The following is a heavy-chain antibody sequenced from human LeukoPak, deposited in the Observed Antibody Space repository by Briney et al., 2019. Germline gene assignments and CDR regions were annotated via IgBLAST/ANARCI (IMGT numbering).Heavy chain of an antibody. V-gene: IGHV3-74*01. J-gene: IGHJ5*02. D-gene: IGHD3-22*01. CDR1: GFTFSGYW. CDR3: ARDLGQYYDTSDNWFDP. Sequence: PGGSLRLSCAASGFTFSGYWMSWVRQAPGKGLVWVSRINSDRINTSYADSVKGRFTISRDNAKNTLNLQMNSLRAEDTAVYYCARDLGQYYDTSDNWFDPWGQGTLVTVSS. CDR2: INSDRINT.